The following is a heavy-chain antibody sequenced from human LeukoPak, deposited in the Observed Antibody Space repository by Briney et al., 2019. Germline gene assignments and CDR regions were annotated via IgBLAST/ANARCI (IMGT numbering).Heavy chain of an antibody. V-gene: IGHV1-2*02. CDR1: GYTFTGYY. CDR2: INPNSGGT. J-gene: IGHJ4*02. CDR3: AKDGGLGGFCRGGSCYGN. Sequence: ASVKVSCKASGYTFTGYYMHWVRQAPGQGLEWMGWINPNSGGTNYAQKFQGRVTMTRDTSISTAYMELSRLRSDDTAVYYCAKDGGLGGFCRGGSCYGNGAQGTLVTVSS. D-gene: IGHD2-15*01.